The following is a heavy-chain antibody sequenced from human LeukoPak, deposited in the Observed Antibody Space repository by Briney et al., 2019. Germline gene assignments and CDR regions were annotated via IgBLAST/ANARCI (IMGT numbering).Heavy chain of an antibody. CDR3: AGLAVAGPYYFDY. CDR1: GGSISSYY. V-gene: IGHV4-34*01. CDR2: INHSGST. J-gene: IGHJ4*02. D-gene: IGHD6-19*01. Sequence: SETLSLTCTVSGGSISSYYWSWIRQPPGKGLEWIGEINHSGSTNYNPSLKSRVTISVDTSKNQFSLKLSSVTAADTAVYYCAGLAVAGPYYFDYWGQGTLVTVSS.